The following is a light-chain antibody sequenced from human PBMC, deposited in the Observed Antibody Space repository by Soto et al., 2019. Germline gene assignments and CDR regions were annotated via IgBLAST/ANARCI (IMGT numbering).Light chain of an antibody. CDR1: SNDMGGYNY. V-gene: IGLV2-14*01. Sequence: QSVRTQPASVSGSPGQSITISCTGTSNDMGGYNYVSWYQQHPGEAPKLIIYEVSNRPSGVSNRFSGSKSDNTASLTITGLQAEDEASYYCSSYTITHIPVIFGGGTKLTVL. CDR2: EVS. J-gene: IGLJ2*01. CDR3: SSYTITHIPVI.